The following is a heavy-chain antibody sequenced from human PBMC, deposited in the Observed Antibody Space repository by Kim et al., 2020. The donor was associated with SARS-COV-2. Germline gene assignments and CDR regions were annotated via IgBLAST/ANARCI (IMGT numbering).Heavy chain of an antibody. D-gene: IGHD2-2*01. CDR2: IWYDGSNK. CDR3: ARDSGDIVVVPAAIDY. V-gene: IGHV3-33*01. CDR1: GFTFSSYG. J-gene: IGHJ4*02. Sequence: GGSLRLSCAASGFTFSSYGMHWVRQAPGKGLEWVAVIWYDGSNKYYADSVKGRFTISRDNSKNTLYLQMNSLRAEDTAVYYCARDSGDIVVVPAAIDYWGQGTLVTVSS.